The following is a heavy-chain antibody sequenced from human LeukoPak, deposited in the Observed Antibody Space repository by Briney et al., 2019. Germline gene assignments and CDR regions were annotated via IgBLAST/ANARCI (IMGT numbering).Heavy chain of an antibody. V-gene: IGHV4-4*02. CDR2: IYHSGST. CDR3: ARGVVITHYYYGMDV. CDR1: GGSISSSNW. Sequence: SETLSLTCAVSGGSISSSNWWSWVRQPPGKGLEWIGEIYHSGSTNYHPSLKSRVTISVDKSKNQFSLKLSSVTAADTAVYYCARGVVITHYYYGMDVWGQGTTVTVSS. J-gene: IGHJ6*02. D-gene: IGHD3-22*01.